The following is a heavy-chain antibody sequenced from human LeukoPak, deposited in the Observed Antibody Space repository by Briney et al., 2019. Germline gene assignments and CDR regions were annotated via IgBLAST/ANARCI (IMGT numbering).Heavy chain of an antibody. Sequence: PGGSLRLSCAASGFTFSSYGMSWVRQAPGKGLEWVSAISGSVGGSTYYADSVKGRFTISRDNSKNTLYLQMNSLRAEDTAVYYCAKDILAYSSGRYYWGQGTLVTVSS. D-gene: IGHD6-19*01. V-gene: IGHV3-23*01. J-gene: IGHJ4*02. CDR3: AKDILAYSSGRYY. CDR1: GFTFSSYG. CDR2: ISGSVGGST.